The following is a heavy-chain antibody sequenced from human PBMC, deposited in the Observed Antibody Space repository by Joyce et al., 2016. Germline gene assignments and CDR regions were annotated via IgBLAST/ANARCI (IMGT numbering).Heavy chain of an antibody. CDR1: GGSIRSSSNY. CDR3: ARVHRPRGNYYAMDV. V-gene: IGHV4-61*05. Sequence: QLQLQESGPGLVKPSETLSLTCTVFGGSIRSSSNYWGWIRQPPGKGLEYIGHIYNSGSTNYNPSLGSRITISVDTSKNHLSLQLSSVTAADTAVYYCARVHRPRGNYYAMDVWGQGTTVTVSS. J-gene: IGHJ6*02. D-gene: IGHD6-6*01. CDR2: IYNSGST.